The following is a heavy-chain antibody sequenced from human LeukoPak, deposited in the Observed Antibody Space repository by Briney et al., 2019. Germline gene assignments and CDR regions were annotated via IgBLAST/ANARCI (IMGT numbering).Heavy chain of an antibody. D-gene: IGHD1-26*01. Sequence: PGGSLRLSCSVSGFSFSSYAMHGVRQAPGKGLEYVSSISSDGGRTYYADSVKGRFTISRDNSKNTLSLQMSSLRAEDTAVYYCVKDRWVDYWGQGTLVSVST. CDR3: VKDRWVDY. V-gene: IGHV3-64D*06. CDR2: ISSDGGRT. CDR1: GFSFSSYA. J-gene: IGHJ4*02.